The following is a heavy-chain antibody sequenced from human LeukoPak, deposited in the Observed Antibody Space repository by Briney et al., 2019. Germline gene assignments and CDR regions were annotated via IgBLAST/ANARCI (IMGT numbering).Heavy chain of an antibody. V-gene: IGHV1-46*01. J-gene: IGHJ3*02. CDR3: ARGRYCSGGSCYFRPYDAFDI. D-gene: IGHD2-15*01. CDR1: GYTFTRYF. Sequence: ASVKVSCKASGYTFTRYFLHLVRQAPGQGLEWMGLINPSVGDTIYAQKFQGRVTITRNTSISTAYMELSSLRSEDTAVYYCARGRYCSGGSCYFRPYDAFDIWGQGTMVTVSS. CDR2: INPSVGDT.